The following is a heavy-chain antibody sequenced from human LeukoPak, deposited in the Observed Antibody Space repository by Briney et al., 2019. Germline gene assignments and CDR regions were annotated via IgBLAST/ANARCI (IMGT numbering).Heavy chain of an antibody. CDR3: ARVGGATAVTMYFEY. J-gene: IGHJ4*02. V-gene: IGHV3-48*02. D-gene: IGHD1-26*01. CDR2: MTTSGNTL. Sequence: GGSLRLSCAASGFTVSINYMSWGRQAPGKGLEWLSFMTTSGNTLFYAESVKDRFTISRDNAKKSLYLQMNSLRDEDTAVYYCARVGGATAVTMYFEYWGQGTLVSVSS. CDR1: GFTVSINY.